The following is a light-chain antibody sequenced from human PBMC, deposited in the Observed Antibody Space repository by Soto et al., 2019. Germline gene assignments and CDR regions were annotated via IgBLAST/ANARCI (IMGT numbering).Light chain of an antibody. V-gene: IGKV3-11*01. CDR3: QHRSSWPLT. Sequence: EIVLTQSPATLSLSPGERATLSCRASQSVTNSLAWYQQKPGQAPRLLVYDASNRATGIPTRFSGSGSGTDFTLTISNLEPEDFAVYYCQHRSSWPLTFGGGTKVEIK. CDR2: DAS. CDR1: QSVTNS. J-gene: IGKJ4*01.